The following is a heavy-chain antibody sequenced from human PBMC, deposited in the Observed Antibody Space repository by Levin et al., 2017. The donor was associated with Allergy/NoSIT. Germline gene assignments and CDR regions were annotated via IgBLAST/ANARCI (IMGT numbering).Heavy chain of an antibody. Sequence: SCAASGFTFSSYGMHWVRQAPGKGLEWVAIISFDGSNPYYADSVKGRFTISRDNSKNTLSLQMNSLRAEDTAVYFCAKWHCSGGTCYSGVTHFDYWGQGILVTVSS. D-gene: IGHD2-15*01. J-gene: IGHJ4*02. CDR2: ISFDGSNP. CDR3: AKWHCSGGTCYSGVTHFDY. V-gene: IGHV3-30*18. CDR1: GFTFSSYG.